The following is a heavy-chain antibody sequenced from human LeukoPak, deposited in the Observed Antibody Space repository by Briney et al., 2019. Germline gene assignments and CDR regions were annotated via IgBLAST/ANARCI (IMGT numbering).Heavy chain of an antibody. Sequence: SQTLSLTCTVSGGSINPYYWRWIRQPAGKALEWIGRIYTSGSTNYNSSLKSRVTMSVDTSKNQFSLRLTSVTAADTAVYYCARDRAHWGYFDPWGQGILVTVSS. D-gene: IGHD7-27*01. J-gene: IGHJ5*02. CDR1: GGSINPYY. CDR2: IYTSGST. V-gene: IGHV4-4*07. CDR3: ARDRAHWGYFDP.